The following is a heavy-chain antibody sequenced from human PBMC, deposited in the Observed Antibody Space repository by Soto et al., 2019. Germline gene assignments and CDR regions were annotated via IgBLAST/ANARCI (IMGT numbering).Heavy chain of an antibody. J-gene: IGHJ4*02. CDR2: IIPIFGTA. CDR1: GGTFSSYA. Sequence: SVQVSCTASGGTFSSYAISWVRQAPGQGLEWMGGIIPIFGTANYAQKFQGRVTITADKSTSTAYMELSSLRSEDTAVYYCARVQPLAGKDYWGQGTLVTVSS. V-gene: IGHV1-69*06. CDR3: ARVQPLAGKDY.